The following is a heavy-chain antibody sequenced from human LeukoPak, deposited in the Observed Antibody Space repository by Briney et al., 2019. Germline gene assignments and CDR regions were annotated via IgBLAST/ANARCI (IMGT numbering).Heavy chain of an antibody. D-gene: IGHD3-3*01. J-gene: IGHJ4*02. Sequence: GGSLRLSCAASGVTFSGYSMNWVRQAPGKGLEWVSAITATSLHIYYADSVKGRFTISRDNAKNSLYLQMNSLRAEDTAVYYCAREGTIFGVVIQDYWGQGTLVTVSS. CDR2: ITATSLHI. V-gene: IGHV3-21*01. CDR1: GVTFSGYS. CDR3: AREGTIFGVVIQDY.